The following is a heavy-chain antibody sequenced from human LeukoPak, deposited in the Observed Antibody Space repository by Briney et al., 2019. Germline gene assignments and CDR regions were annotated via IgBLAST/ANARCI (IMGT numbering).Heavy chain of an antibody. CDR1: GYSISSSNY. V-gene: IGHV4-28*05. CDR3: ARKATTGPTKAAFDI. Sequence: PSETLSLTCAVSGYSISSSNYWAWIRQPPGKGLEWIGHIYYSGSIYYNPSLKSRVTMSVDTSKNQFSLKLSSVTAVDTAVYYCARKATTGPTKAAFDIRGQGTMVTVSS. CDR2: IYYSGSI. J-gene: IGHJ3*02. D-gene: IGHD4-17*01.